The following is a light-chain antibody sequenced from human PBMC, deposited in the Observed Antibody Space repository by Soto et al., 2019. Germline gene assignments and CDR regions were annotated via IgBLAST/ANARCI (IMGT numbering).Light chain of an antibody. CDR2: AAS. J-gene: IGKJ2*01. V-gene: IGKV1-39*01. CDR3: QQNYFQPRA. Sequence: IQMTQSPSSLSASVGDRVTITCRANQRITTSLNWYQHKVGRAPMLLIYAASSLQTGVPSRFSRSGSWRAFSLTISSLQPADFATYYGQQNYFQPRAFGQGTKLVIK. CDR1: QRITTS.